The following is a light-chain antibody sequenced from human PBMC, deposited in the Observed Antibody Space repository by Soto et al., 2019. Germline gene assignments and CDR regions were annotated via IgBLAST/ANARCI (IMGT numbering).Light chain of an antibody. CDR1: QSVSSDY. CDR3: QRYDNSQYT. CDR2: AAS. J-gene: IGKJ2*01. Sequence: EIVLTQSPGTLSLSPGERATLSCRASQSVSSDYLAWYQQKPGQAPRLLIYAASSRATGIPDRFSGSGSGTDFTLTISRLEPEDFAIYYCQRYDNSQYTFGQGTKLEIK. V-gene: IGKV3-20*01.